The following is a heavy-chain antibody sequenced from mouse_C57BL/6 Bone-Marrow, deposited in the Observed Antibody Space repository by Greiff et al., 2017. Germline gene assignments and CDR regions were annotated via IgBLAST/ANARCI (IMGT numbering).Heavy chain of an antibody. V-gene: IGHV1-63*01. CDR3: ARGCDGFAY. CDR2: IYPGGGYT. J-gene: IGHJ3*01. Sequence: QVQLKESGAELVRPGASVKMSCKASGYTFTSYWIGWVKQRPGHGLEWIGDIYPGGGYTNYNEKFKGKATLTADKSSSTAYMQLSSLTSEDSAIYYCARGCDGFAYWGQGTLVTVSA. CDR1: GYTFTSYW.